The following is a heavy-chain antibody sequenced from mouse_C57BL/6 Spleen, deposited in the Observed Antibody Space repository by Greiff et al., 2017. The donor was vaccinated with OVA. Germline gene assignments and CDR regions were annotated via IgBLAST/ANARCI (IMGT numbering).Heavy chain of an antibody. CDR3: ARVGSYYDFDY. CDR2: IDPSDSYT. Sequence: QVHVKQPGAELVRPGTSVKLSCKASGYTFTSYWMHWVKQRPGQGLEWIGVIDPSDSYTNYNQKFKGKATLTVDTSSSTAYMQLSSLTSEDSAVYYCARVGSYYDFDYWGKGTTLTVSS. V-gene: IGHV1-59*01. D-gene: IGHD2-12*01. J-gene: IGHJ2*01. CDR1: GYTFTSYW.